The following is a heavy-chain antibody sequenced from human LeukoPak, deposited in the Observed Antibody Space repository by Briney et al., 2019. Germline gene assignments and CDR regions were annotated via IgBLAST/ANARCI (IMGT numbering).Heavy chain of an antibody. J-gene: IGHJ4*02. D-gene: IGHD3-10*01. CDR1: GFTFSSYG. CDR3: AKDGSTMVRGVITPGNFDY. Sequence: GGSLRLSCAASGFTFSSYGMHWVRQAPGKGLEWVAVISYDGSNKYYADSVKGRFTISRDNSKNTLYLRMNSLRAEDTAVYYCAKDGSTMVRGVITPGNFDYWGQGTLVTVSS. CDR2: ISYDGSNK. V-gene: IGHV3-30*18.